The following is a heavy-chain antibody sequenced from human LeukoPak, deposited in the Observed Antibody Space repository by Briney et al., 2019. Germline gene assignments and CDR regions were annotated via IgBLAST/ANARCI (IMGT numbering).Heavy chain of an antibody. J-gene: IGHJ3*02. CDR3: ARSFGGDGSGTYYIFAFDI. Sequence: PGRSLRLSCAASGFTFSSYGMHWVRQAPGKELEWVAVIWYDGSNKYYADSVKGRFTISRDNSKNTLYLQMNSLRAEDTAVYYCARSFGGDGSGTYYIFAFDIWGQGTMVTVSS. CDR1: GFTFSSYG. V-gene: IGHV3-33*01. CDR2: IWYDGSNK. D-gene: IGHD3-10*01.